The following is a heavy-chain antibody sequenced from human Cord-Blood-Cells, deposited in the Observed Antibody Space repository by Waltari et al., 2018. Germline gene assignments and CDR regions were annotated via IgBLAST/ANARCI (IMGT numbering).Heavy chain of an antibody. CDR2: INHRGST. J-gene: IGHJ6*02. CDR1: GGSFSGYY. Sequence: QVQLQQWGAGLLKPSETLSLTCAVYGGSFSGYYWSWIRQPPGKGLEWIGEINHRGSTNCSPPRKSRVTISVDTSKNQFSLKLSSVTAADTAVYYCAGGGPVGATRAYYYYGMDVWGQGTTVTVSS. D-gene: IGHD1-26*01. V-gene: IGHV4-34*01. CDR3: AGGGPVGATRAYYYYGMDV.